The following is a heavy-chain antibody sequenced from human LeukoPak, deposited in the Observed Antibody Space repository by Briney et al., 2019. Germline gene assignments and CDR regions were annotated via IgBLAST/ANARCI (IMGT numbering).Heavy chain of an antibody. CDR2: ISSSSSYI. CDR1: GFTFSSYS. D-gene: IGHD3-3*01. V-gene: IGHV3-21*01. J-gene: IGHJ6*02. Sequence: GGSLRLSCAASGFTFSSYSMNWVRQAPGKGLEWVSSISSSSSYIYYADSVKGRFTISRDNAKNSLYLQMNSLRAEDAAVYYCARYRDMGDFWSVCYGMDVWGQGTTVTVSS. CDR3: ARYRDMGDFWSVCYGMDV.